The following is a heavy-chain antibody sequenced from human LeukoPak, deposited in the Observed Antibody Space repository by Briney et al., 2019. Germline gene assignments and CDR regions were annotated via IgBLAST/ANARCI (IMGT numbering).Heavy chain of an antibody. CDR3: ARRPPRGYSSSCHLDY. D-gene: IGHD2-2*01. CDR1: GYSFSSYW. CDR2: IYPGDSDI. V-gene: IGHV5-51*01. Sequence: GESLKISCKGSGYSFSSYWIGWVRQMPGKGLKWMGIIYPGDSDIRYSPSFQGQVTISVDKSISTAYLQWSSLKASDTAMYYCARRPPRGYSSSCHLDYWGQGTLVTVSS. J-gene: IGHJ4*02.